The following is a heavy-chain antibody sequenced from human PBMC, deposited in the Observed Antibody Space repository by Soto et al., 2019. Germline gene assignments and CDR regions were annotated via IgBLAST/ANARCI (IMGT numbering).Heavy chain of an antibody. D-gene: IGHD3-10*01. CDR1: GDTFKNCV. Sequence: QVQVVQSGVEVRRPGSSVKVSCKASGDTFKNCVISWVRQAPGQGLEWMGGIIPLFGTTDFAQRFQGRLTITTDESTTTADMELSRLRSEDTATYCCAAGLGFGKLSVVWGQGTTVIVSS. CDR3: AAGLGFGKLSVV. V-gene: IGHV1-69*01. J-gene: IGHJ6*02. CDR2: IIPLFGTT.